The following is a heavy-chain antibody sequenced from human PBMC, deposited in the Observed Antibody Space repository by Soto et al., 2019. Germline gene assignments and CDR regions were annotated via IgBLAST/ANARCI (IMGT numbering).Heavy chain of an antibody. Sequence: EVQLVESGGGLVQPGGSLRLSCAASGFTFSSYSMNWVRQAPGKGLEWVSYISSSSSTIYYADSVKGRFTISRDNAKNSLYLQMNSLRDEDTAVYYCARDSPWATVLDYYYYGMDVWGQGTTVTVSS. CDR3: ARDSPWATVLDYYYYGMDV. J-gene: IGHJ6*02. V-gene: IGHV3-48*02. D-gene: IGHD4-4*01. CDR2: ISSSSSTI. CDR1: GFTFSSYS.